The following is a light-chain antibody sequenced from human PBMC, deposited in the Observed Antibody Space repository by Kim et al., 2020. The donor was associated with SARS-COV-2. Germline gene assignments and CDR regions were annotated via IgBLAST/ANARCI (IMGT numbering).Light chain of an antibody. J-gene: IGKJ4*01. V-gene: IGKV3-11*01. Sequence: EIVLTQSPATLSLSPGERATLSCRASQSVSSYLAWYQQKPGQAPRLLIYDASNRATGIPARFSGSGSGTDFTLTISSLEPEDFAVYYCQQRSNWPPKLTFGGGTKVDIK. CDR2: DAS. CDR1: QSVSSY. CDR3: QQRSNWPPKLT.